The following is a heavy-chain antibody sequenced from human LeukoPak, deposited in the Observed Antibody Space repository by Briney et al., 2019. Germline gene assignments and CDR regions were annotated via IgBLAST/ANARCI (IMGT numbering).Heavy chain of an antibody. Sequence: GESLKISCKASGYSFTNYWIAWVRQKPGKGLEWMGIMNPGESEINYSPSFEGQVTISADTSISTAYLEWYSLKASDSAIYYCAKPIASLGSGARYFDPWGQGTMITVSS. CDR3: AKPIASLGSGARYFDP. V-gene: IGHV5-51*01. CDR1: GYSFTNYW. CDR2: MNPGESEI. J-gene: IGHJ5*02. D-gene: IGHD5/OR15-5a*01.